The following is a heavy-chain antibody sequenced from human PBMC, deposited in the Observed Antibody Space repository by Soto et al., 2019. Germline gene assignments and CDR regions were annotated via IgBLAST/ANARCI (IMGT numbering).Heavy chain of an antibody. Sequence: SETLSLTCAVSSGSISSSNWWSWVRQPPGKGLEWIGEIYHSGSTNYNPSLKSRVTISVDKSKNHFSLKLSSVTAADTAVYYCARASHDNSDFWSGYYTLDYYYYMDVWGKGTTVTVSS. CDR2: IYHSGST. CDR3: ARASHDNSDFWSGYYTLDYYYYMDV. J-gene: IGHJ6*03. V-gene: IGHV4-4*02. CDR1: SGSISSSNW. D-gene: IGHD3-3*01.